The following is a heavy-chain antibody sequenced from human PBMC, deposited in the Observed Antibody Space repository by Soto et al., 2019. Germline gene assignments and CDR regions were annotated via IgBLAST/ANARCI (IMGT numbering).Heavy chain of an antibody. J-gene: IGHJ6*02. CDR2: IIPIIGTA. V-gene: IGHV1-69*12. D-gene: IGHD3-3*01. CDR3: ARPTYYDFWSGYQTGYYYYGMDV. Sequence: QVQLVQSGAEVKKPGSSVKVSCKASGGTFSSYGTSWVRQAPGQGLEWMGGIIPIIGTANYAQKFQGRVTITADESTSTAYMELSSLRSEDTAVYYCARPTYYDFWSGYQTGYYYYGMDVWGQGTTVTVSS. CDR1: GGTFSSYG.